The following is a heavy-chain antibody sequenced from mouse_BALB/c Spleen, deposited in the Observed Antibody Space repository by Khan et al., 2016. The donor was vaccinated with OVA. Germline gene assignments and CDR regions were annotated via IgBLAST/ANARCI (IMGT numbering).Heavy chain of an antibody. CDR1: GYSFTSYY. J-gene: IGHJ3*01. CDR2: IDPFNGRT. V-gene: IGHV1S135*01. D-gene: IGHD3-3*01. CDR3: ARGTFDY. Sequence: VQLQQSGPELMKPGASVNISCKASGYSFTSYYIHWVKQSHGKSLEWIGYIDPFNGRTDYNQKFKGKATLTVDKSSNTAYMHLSSLTSEDSAVYYCARGTFDYWGQGTLVTVSA.